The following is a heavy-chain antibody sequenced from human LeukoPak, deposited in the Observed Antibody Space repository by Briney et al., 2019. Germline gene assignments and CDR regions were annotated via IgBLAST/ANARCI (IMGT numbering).Heavy chain of an antibody. D-gene: IGHD1-1*01. CDR1: GFTFSSYG. J-gene: IGHJ6*03. CDR3: AKVPKGRTLITTTGQRYMDV. Sequence: PGGSLRLSCAASGFTFSSYGMHWVRRAPGKGLEWVAFIRYDGSNKYYADSVKGRFTISRDNSKNTLYLQMNSLRAEDTAVYYCAKVPKGRTLITTTGQRYMDVWGKGTTVTISS. CDR2: IRYDGSNK. V-gene: IGHV3-30*02.